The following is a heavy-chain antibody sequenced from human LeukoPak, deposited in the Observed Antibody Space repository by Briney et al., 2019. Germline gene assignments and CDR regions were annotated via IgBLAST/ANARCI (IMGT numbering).Heavy chain of an antibody. Sequence: PGGSLRLSCAASGFTFSDYYISWIRQAPGKGLEWVSYISSSGSTIYYADSVKGRFTISRDNAKNSLYLQMNSLRAEDTAVYYCARARYCSSTSCYTELDYWGQGTLVTVSS. CDR3: ARARYCSSTSCYTELDY. CDR1: GFTFSDYY. CDR2: ISSSGSTI. V-gene: IGHV3-11*01. D-gene: IGHD2-2*02. J-gene: IGHJ4*02.